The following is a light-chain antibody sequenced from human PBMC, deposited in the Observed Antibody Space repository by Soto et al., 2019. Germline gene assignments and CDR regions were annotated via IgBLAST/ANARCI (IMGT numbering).Light chain of an antibody. J-gene: IGKJ1*01. CDR3: QQYGSSPWT. CDR1: QSISSNY. CDR2: GAS. V-gene: IGKV3-20*01. Sequence: DIVLTQSPGTLSLSPGERATLSGRASQSISSNYLVWYQQKPGQAPRLLIYGASSRAAGIPDRFSGSGSGTDFTLTISRLEPEDFAVYYCQQYGSSPWTFGQGTKVDIK.